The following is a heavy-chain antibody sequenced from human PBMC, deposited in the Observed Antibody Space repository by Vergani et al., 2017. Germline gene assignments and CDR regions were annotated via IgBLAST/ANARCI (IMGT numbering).Heavy chain of an antibody. CDR1: GYIFSNFW. Sequence: EKQLVQSGSETKKPGESLKISCPAFGYIFSNFWIGWVRQRPGRGLGWMGIIYPGDSEFKSNPNFRGQVIFSVDTSVNTAYLQWRSLQDSDTATYFCASGGHGSENGGALQLWGQGTNITVSS. CDR3: ASGGHGSENGGALQL. V-gene: IGHV5-51*01. J-gene: IGHJ3*01. D-gene: IGHD3-10*01. CDR2: IYPGDSEF.